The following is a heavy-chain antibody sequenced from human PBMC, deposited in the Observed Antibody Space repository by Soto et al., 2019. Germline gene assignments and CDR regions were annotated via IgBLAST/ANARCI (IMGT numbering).Heavy chain of an antibody. CDR3: ARDLSGTSRGGWFYP. Sequence: SETLSLTCAVSGGSISSGGYSWSWIRQPPGKGLEWIGYIYHSGSTYYNPSLKSRVTISVDRSKNQFSLKLSSVTAADTAVYYCARDLSGTSRGGWFYPWGQGKLVTVSS. V-gene: IGHV4-30-2*01. J-gene: IGHJ5*02. CDR1: GGSISSGGYS. D-gene: IGHD2-2*01. CDR2: IYHSGST.